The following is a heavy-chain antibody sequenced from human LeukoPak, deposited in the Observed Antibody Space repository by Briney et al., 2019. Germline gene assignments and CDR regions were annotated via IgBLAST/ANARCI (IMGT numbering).Heavy chain of an antibody. Sequence: GESLKISCKGSGYSFTSYWIGWVRQMPGKGLEWMGIIYPGDSDARYSPSFQGQVTISADKSISTAYLQWSSLKASDTAMYYCARHWNIVVVPAALNAFDIWGQGTMVTVSS. CDR2: IYPGDSDA. CDR1: GYSFTSYW. V-gene: IGHV5-51*01. J-gene: IGHJ3*02. D-gene: IGHD2-2*01. CDR3: ARHWNIVVVPAALNAFDI.